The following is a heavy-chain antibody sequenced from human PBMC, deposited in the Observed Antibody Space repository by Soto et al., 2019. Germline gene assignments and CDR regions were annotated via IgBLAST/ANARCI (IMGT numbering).Heavy chain of an antibody. CDR3: AKNLPRTGRLDY. CDR1: GASITSTTYF. J-gene: IGHJ4*02. CDR2: IYYSGET. Sequence: PSETLSLTCSLSGASITSTTYFWAWIRKTPGKGLEWIGSIYYSGETHYNPSLKSRATISVDRSRNQFSLEVKSVTAADTAVYYCAKNLPRTGRLDYWGQGTVVTVSS. V-gene: IGHV4-39*01.